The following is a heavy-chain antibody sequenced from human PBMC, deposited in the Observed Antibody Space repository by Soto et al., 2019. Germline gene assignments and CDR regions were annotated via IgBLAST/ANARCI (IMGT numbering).Heavy chain of an antibody. CDR3: ERVGTPKPPSYDFSSGSWYGWFDP. CDR2: INHSGST. V-gene: IGHV4-34*01. D-gene: IGHD3-3*01. Sequence: SETLSLTSAVYGGSFSGYYWSWIRQPPGKGLEWIGEINHSGSTNYNPSLKSRVTISVDTSKNQFSLKLSSVTAADTAVYYCERVGTPKPPSYDFSSGSWYGWFDPWGQGTLV. CDR1: GGSFSGYY. J-gene: IGHJ5*02.